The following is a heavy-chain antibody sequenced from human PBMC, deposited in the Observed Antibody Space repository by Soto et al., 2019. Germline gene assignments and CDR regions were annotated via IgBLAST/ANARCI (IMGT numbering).Heavy chain of an antibody. J-gene: IGHJ5*02. CDR2: MNPDTGYT. Sequence: GASVKVSCKASGYTFTSYYMNWVRQAPGQGLEWMGWMNPDTGYTGYAQKFQGRVTMTRNTSISTAYMELSSLRSEDTAVYYCARGQWFDPWGQGTLVTVS. CDR3: ARGQWFDP. CDR1: GYTFTSYY. V-gene: IGHV1-8*01.